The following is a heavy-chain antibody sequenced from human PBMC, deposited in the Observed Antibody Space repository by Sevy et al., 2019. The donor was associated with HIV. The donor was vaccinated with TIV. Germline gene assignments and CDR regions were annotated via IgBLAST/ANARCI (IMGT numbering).Heavy chain of an antibody. CDR3: ARVTELWFGELSQYGMDV. J-gene: IGHJ6*02. D-gene: IGHD3-10*01. V-gene: IGHV3-11*01. Sequence: GGSLRLSGAASGFTFIDYNMSWIRQPPGKGLEGVSYIRGSVSTIYYADSVKGRFTISRDNAKNSLYLQMNSLRAEDTAVYYCARVTELWFGELSQYGMDVWGQGTTVTVSS. CDR1: GFTFIDYN. CDR2: IRGSVSTI.